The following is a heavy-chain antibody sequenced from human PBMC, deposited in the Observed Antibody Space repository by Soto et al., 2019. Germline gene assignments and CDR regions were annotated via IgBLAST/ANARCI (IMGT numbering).Heavy chain of an antibody. D-gene: IGHD6-13*01. CDR1: GGTFSSYA. CDR3: ARDGAGYSSSWYTGWFDP. Sequence: QVQLVQSGAEVKKPGSSEKVSCKASGGTFSSYAISWVRQAPGQGLEWMGGIIPIFGTANYAQKFQGRVTITADESTSTAYMELSSLRSEDTAVYYCARDGAGYSSSWYTGWFDPWGQGTLVTVSS. V-gene: IGHV1-69*12. J-gene: IGHJ5*02. CDR2: IIPIFGTA.